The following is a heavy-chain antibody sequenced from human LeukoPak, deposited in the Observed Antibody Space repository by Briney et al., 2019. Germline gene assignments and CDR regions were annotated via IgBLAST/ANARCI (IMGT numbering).Heavy chain of an antibody. D-gene: IGHD2-2*01. CDR2: MNPNSGNT. CDR1: GYTFTSYD. Sequence: ASVKVSCKASGYTFTSYDINWVRQATGQGLEWMGWMNPNSGNTGYAQKLQGRVTMTTDTSTSTAYMELRSLRSDDTAVYYCARERYCSSTSCFYGMDVWGQGTTVTVSS. V-gene: IGHV1-8*01. CDR3: ARERYCSSTSCFYGMDV. J-gene: IGHJ6*02.